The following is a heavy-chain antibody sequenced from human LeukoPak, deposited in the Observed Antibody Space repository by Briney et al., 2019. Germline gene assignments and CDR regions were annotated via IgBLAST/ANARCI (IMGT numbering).Heavy chain of an antibody. CDR1: GFTFSSYS. Sequence: PGGSLRLSCAASGFTFSSYSMNWVRQAPGKGLEWVSSISSSSSYIYYADSVKGRFTISRDNAKNSLYLQMNSLRAEDTAVYYCARVAIHCSSTSCYPSKLGYWGQGTLVTVSS. CDR2: ISSSSSYI. D-gene: IGHD2-2*01. V-gene: IGHV3-21*01. J-gene: IGHJ4*02. CDR3: ARVAIHCSSTSCYPSKLGY.